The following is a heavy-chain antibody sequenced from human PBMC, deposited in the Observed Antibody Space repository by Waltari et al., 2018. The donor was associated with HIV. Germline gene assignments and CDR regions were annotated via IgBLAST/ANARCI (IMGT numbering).Heavy chain of an antibody. V-gene: IGHV4-34*01. J-gene: IGHJ4*02. D-gene: IGHD2-2*02. Sequence: QLQLQQWGAGLLKLSQTLSLTCAVYGWSFTGSYRSWIRQPPGKGLEWIGEINHSGSTNYNPSLKSRVTISVDTSKNQFSLKLSSVTAADTAVYYCARGGNYDIVVVPAAIPFDYWGQGTLVTVSS. CDR2: INHSGST. CDR3: ARGGNYDIVVVPAAIPFDY. CDR1: GWSFTGSY.